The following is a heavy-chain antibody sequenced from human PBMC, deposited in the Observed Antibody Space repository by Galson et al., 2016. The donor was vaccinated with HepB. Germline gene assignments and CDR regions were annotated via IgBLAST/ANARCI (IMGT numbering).Heavy chain of an antibody. Sequence: ETLSLTCTVSGGSIGSGPYYWGWIRQSPGKGPEWIGSVYYSGSVFYNPSVKNRVTVSLDPSKNQFSLNLASVTAADTSVYSLSRHSRGDWFFDVWGQGTMVTVSS. D-gene: IGHD3/OR15-3a*01. CDR1: GGSIGSGPYY. CDR3: SRHSRGDWFFDV. CDR2: VYYSGSV. J-gene: IGHJ3*01. V-gene: IGHV4-39*01.